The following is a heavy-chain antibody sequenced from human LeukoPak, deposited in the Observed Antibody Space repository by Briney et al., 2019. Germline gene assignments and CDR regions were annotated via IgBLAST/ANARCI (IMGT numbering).Heavy chain of an antibody. CDR3: ARHSHMVRGVILGGFNY. V-gene: IGHV4-38-2*02. D-gene: IGHD3-10*01. J-gene: IGHJ4*02. CDR2: IYHSGST. Sequence: KPSETLSLTCTVSGYSISSGYYWGWIRQPPGKGLEWIGSIYHSGSTHYNPSLKSRVTISVDTSKNQFSLKLSSVTAADTAVYYCARHSHMVRGVILGGFNYWGQGTLVTVSS. CDR1: GYSISSGYY.